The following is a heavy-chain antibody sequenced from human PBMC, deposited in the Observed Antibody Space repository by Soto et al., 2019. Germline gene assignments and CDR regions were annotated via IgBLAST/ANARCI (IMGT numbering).Heavy chain of an antibody. CDR2: IIPIFGTA. V-gene: IGHV1-69*06. CDR3: ARAGGYCSGGSCYSGYYYYYYGMDV. J-gene: IGHJ6*02. D-gene: IGHD2-15*01. Sequence: QVQLVQSGAEVKKPGSSVKVSCKASGGTFSSYAISWVRQAPGQGLEWMGGIIPIFGTANYAQKFQGRVTITAEKSTSTAYMELSSLRSEDTAVYYCARAGGYCSGGSCYSGYYYYYYGMDVWGQGTTVTVSS. CDR1: GGTFSSYA.